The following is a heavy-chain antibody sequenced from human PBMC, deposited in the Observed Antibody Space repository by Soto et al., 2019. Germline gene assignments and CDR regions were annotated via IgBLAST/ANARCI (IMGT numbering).Heavy chain of an antibody. Sequence: GESLKISCKGSGYSFTSYWIGWVRQMPGKGLEWMGIIYPGDSDTRYSPSFQGQVTISADKSISTAYLQWSSLKASDTAMYYCAIKSGSSSWPPDAFDIWGQGTMVTVSS. D-gene: IGHD6-13*01. CDR3: AIKSGSSSWPPDAFDI. V-gene: IGHV5-51*01. J-gene: IGHJ3*02. CDR2: IYPGDSDT. CDR1: GYSFTSYW.